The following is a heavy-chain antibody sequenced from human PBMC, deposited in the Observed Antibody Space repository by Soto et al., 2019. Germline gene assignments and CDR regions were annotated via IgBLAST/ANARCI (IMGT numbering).Heavy chain of an antibody. Sequence: EVQLLESGGGLVQPGGSLRLSCAASGFTFSSYAMSWVRQAPGKGLEWVSAISGSGGSTYYADSVKGRFTISRDNSKNTLYLNMNRMRAEDTAVYYCAKDTWATGPLDYYYMDVWGKGTTVTVSS. J-gene: IGHJ6*03. CDR3: AKDTWATGPLDYYYMDV. V-gene: IGHV3-23*01. D-gene: IGHD5-12*01. CDR2: ISGSGGST. CDR1: GFTFSSYA.